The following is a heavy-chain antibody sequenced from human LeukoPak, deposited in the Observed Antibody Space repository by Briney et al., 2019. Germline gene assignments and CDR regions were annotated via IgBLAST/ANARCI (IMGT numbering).Heavy chain of an antibody. V-gene: IGHV3-13*04. Sequence: GGSLRLSCAASGFTFSSYDMHWVRQTTEKGLEWVSVIGTAGDTYYPGSVKGRFTISRENAKNSLHLQMNSLRAGDTAVYYCARGPPGGGEYDYWGQGTLVTVSS. CDR3: ARGPPGGGEYDY. CDR1: GFTFSSYD. D-gene: IGHD7-27*01. CDR2: IGTAGDT. J-gene: IGHJ4*02.